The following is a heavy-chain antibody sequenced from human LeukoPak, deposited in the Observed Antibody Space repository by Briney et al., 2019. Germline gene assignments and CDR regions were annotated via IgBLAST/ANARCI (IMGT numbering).Heavy chain of an antibody. CDR1: GFSFSNYG. CDR3: AKGFYIVEVPAAHPYFDY. D-gene: IGHD2-2*01. V-gene: IGHV3-30*02. Sequence: GGSLRLSCAASGFSFSNYGMHWVRQAPGKGLEWVAFKQYDGSNKYYADSVKGRFTISRDNSKNTLYLQMNSLRAEDTAVYYCAKGFYIVEVPAAHPYFDYWGQGTLVTVSS. J-gene: IGHJ4*02. CDR2: KQYDGSNK.